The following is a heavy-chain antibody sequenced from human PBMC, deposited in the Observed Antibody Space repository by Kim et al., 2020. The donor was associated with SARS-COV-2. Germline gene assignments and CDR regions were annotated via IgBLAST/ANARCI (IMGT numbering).Heavy chain of an antibody. Sequence: ASVKVSCKASGYTFTSYDINWVRQATGQGLEWMGWMNPNSGNTGYAQKFQGRVTMTRNTSISTAYMELSSLRSEDTAVYYCAIGREALSYDILTGWMRGAYYYGMDVWGQGTTVTVSS. D-gene: IGHD3-9*01. CDR3: AIGREALSYDILTGWMRGAYYYGMDV. V-gene: IGHV1-8*01. J-gene: IGHJ6*02. CDR1: GYTFTSYD. CDR2: MNPNSGNT.